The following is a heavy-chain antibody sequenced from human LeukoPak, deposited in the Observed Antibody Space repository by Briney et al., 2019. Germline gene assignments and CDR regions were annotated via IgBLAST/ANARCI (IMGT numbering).Heavy chain of an antibody. Sequence: SETLSLTCAVYGGSFSGCYWSWIRQPPGKGLEWIGEINHSGSTNYNPSLKSRVTISVDTSKNQFSLKLSSVTAADTAVYYCARDHMVRQPLWGQGTLVTVSS. J-gene: IGHJ4*02. CDR2: INHSGST. D-gene: IGHD3-10*01. V-gene: IGHV4-34*01. CDR1: GGSFSGCY. CDR3: ARDHMVRQPL.